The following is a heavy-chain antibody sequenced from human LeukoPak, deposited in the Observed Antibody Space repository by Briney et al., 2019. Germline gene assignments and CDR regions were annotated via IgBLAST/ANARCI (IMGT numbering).Heavy chain of an antibody. CDR1: GGSISSGGYS. Sequence: SETLSLTCAVSGGSISSGGYSWSWIRQPPGKGLEWIGYIYHSGSTNYNPSLKSRVTISVDKSKNQFSLKLSSVTAADTAVYYCARLARIGEVGFDPWGQGTLVTVSS. D-gene: IGHD3-22*01. CDR2: IYHSGST. V-gene: IGHV4-30-2*01. J-gene: IGHJ5*02. CDR3: ARLARIGEVGFDP.